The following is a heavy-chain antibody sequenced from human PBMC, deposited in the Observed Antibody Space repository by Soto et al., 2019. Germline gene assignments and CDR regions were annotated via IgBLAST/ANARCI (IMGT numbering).Heavy chain of an antibody. D-gene: IGHD3-10*01. J-gene: IGHJ4*02. V-gene: IGHV4-31*03. CDR2: IYYSGSA. CDR1: GVSISTGGYY. CDR3: ARFYYASGSLIVRAPDY. Sequence: QVQLQESGPGLVKPSQTLSLTCTVSGVSISTGGYYWSWIRQHPGKGLEWIGYIYYSGSAYYNPSLQSRLTMSVDTSKNQFSLKLNSVTAADTAVYYCARFYYASGSLIVRAPDYWGQGTLVTVSS.